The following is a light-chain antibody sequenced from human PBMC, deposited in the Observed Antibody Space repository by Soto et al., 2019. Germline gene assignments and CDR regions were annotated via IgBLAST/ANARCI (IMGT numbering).Light chain of an antibody. Sequence: DIVMTQSPLSLPVTRGEPASISCRSSEILLHSNGYNYLDWYLQKPGQSPQLLIYLGSNRSSGVPDRFSGSGSGTDFTLKISRVEAEDVGVYYCMQALQTSITFGQGTRLEIK. J-gene: IGKJ5*01. CDR3: MQALQTSIT. CDR1: EILLHSNGYNY. V-gene: IGKV2-28*01. CDR2: LGS.